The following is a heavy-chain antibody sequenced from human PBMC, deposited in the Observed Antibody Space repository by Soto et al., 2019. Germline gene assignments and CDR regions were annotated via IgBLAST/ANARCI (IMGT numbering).Heavy chain of an antibody. J-gene: IGHJ6*03. CDR1: GFTLSGYA. D-gene: IGHD6-6*01. CDR2: IGSNGVGT. Sequence: GGSLRLSCAASGFTLSGYAMDWVRQAPGKGLEYVSGIGSNGVGTYYANSVQGRFTISRDNSKNTVYLQMGSLRPEDMAVYYCARRARPDFYYMDVWGKGTTVTVSS. CDR3: ARRARPDFYYMDV. V-gene: IGHV3-64*01.